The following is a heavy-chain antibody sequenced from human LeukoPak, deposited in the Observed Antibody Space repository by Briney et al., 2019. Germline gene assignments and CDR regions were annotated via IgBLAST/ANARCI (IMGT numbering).Heavy chain of an antibody. D-gene: IGHD3-9*01. J-gene: IGHJ4*02. CDR2: INHSGST. V-gene: IGHV4-34*01. Sequence: SETLSLTCAVYGGSFSGYYWSWIRQPPGKGLEWIGEINHSGSTNYNPSLKSRVTISVDTSKNQFSLELSSVTAADTAVYYCARGRDYDILTGYSVTTHFDYWGQGTLVTVSS. CDR3: ARGRDYDILTGYSVTTHFDY. CDR1: GGSFSGYY.